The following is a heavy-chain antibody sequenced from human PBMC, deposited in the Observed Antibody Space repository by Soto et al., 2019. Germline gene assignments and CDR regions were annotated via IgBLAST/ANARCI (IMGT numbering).Heavy chain of an antibody. D-gene: IGHD2-15*01. CDR2: INHSGGST. CDR3: ARTRYCSGGSCRYFDY. J-gene: IGHJ4*02. V-gene: IGHV1-46*03. CDR1: GYTFTSYY. Sequence: QVQLVQSGAEVKKPGASVKVSCKASGYTFTSYYMHWVRQAPGQGLEWRGIINHSGGSTSYAQKFQGRVTMTRDTSTSTVYMELSSLRSEDTAVYYCARTRYCSGGSCRYFDYWGQGTLVTVSS.